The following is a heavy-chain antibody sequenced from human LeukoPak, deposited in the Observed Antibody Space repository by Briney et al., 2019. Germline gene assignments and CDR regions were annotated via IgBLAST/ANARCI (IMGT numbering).Heavy chain of an antibody. CDR2: IYYSGST. Sequence: PSETLSLTCTVSGGSVSGSSYYWGWIRQPPGKGLEWIGSIYYSGSTYYNPSLKSRVTISVDTSKNQFSLKLSSVTAADTAVYYCAREKYYYDSSGYSYNWFDPWGQGTLVTVSS. D-gene: IGHD3-22*01. J-gene: IGHJ5*02. V-gene: IGHV4-39*07. CDR3: AREKYYYDSSGYSYNWFDP. CDR1: GGSVSGSSYY.